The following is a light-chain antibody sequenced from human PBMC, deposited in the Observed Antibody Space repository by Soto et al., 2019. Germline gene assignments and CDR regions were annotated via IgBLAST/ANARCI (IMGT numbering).Light chain of an antibody. J-gene: IGKJ3*01. CDR2: ATS. Sequence: EIVLTQSPGTLSLSPGERATLSCRASQSVGNGYLAWYQQKPGQAPRLLIYATSTRATGIPDRSSGSGSGTDFTLTISGLDPEDFAMYYCQQYGSSAGFTFGPGTKVDIK. V-gene: IGKV3-20*01. CDR1: QSVGNGY. CDR3: QQYGSSAGFT.